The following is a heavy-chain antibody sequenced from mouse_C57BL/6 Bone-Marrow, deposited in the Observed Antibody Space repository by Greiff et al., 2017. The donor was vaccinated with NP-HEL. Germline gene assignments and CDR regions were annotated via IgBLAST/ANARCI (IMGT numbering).Heavy chain of an antibody. J-gene: IGHJ4*01. V-gene: IGHV14-3*01. Sequence: DVKLQESVAELVRPGASVKLSCTASGFNIKNTYMPWVKQRPEQGLEWIGRIDPANGNTKYAPKFQGKATITADTSSNTAYLQLSSLTSEDTAIYYCALFYRMDYWGQGTSVTVSS. D-gene: IGHD6-5*01. CDR2: IDPANGNT. CDR1: GFNIKNTY. CDR3: ALFYRMDY.